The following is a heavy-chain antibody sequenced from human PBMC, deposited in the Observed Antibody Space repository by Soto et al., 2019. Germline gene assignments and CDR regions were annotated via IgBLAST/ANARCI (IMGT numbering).Heavy chain of an antibody. Sequence: QVQLVQSGAEVKKPGSSVKVSCKASRGTFSSYAISWVRQAPGQGLEWMGGIIPIFGTANYAQKFQGRVTITAGEATSRAYMELSSLRSEDTGVYYCARDPKSRYDSSGYADHDAFDIWGQGTMVAVSS. D-gene: IGHD3-22*01. CDR3: ARDPKSRYDSSGYADHDAFDI. CDR2: IIPIFGTA. V-gene: IGHV1-69*12. CDR1: RGTFSSYA. J-gene: IGHJ3*02.